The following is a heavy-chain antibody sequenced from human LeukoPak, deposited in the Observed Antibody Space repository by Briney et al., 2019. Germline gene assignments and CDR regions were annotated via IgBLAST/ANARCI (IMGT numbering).Heavy chain of an antibody. CDR3: AKVAIYSGSYRCLDY. J-gene: IGHJ4*02. V-gene: IGHV3-23*01. D-gene: IGHD1-26*01. CDR1: GFTFSTYA. CDR2: ISGSGGST. Sequence: GGSLRLSCAASGFTFSTYAMSWVRQAPGKGLEWVSAISGSGGSTYYTDSVKGRFTISRDNSKNTLYLQMNSLRAEDTAVYYCAKVAIYSGSYRCLDYWGQGTLVTVSS.